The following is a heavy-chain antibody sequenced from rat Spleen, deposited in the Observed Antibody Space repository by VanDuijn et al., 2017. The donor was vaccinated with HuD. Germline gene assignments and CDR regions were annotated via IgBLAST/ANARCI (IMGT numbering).Heavy chain of an antibody. J-gene: IGHJ3*01. CDR1: DYSITSSYG. CDR2: INGAGIT. D-gene: IGHD1-12*02. CDR3: ARGYYDGTQGFAY. V-gene: IGHV3-3*01. Sequence: EVRLQESGPGLVKPSQSLSLTCSVTDYSITSSYGWSWIRRFPGNKLEWMGYINGAGITNYNPSLKSRISITRDTSKNQFFLQVNSVTTEDTATYYCARGYYDGTQGFAYWGQGTLVTVSS.